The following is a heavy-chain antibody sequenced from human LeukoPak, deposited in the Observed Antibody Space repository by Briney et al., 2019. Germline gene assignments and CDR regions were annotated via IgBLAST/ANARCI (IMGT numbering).Heavy chain of an antibody. CDR2: IYYSGST. Sequence: SETLSLTCTVSGGSINNFYWSWIRQPPGKGLEWIGYIYYSGSTNYNPSLKSRVTMSVDTSKNQFSLKLTSVTAADTAVYYCARDIPGYYYYMDVWGKGTTVTVSS. V-gene: IGHV4-59*01. J-gene: IGHJ6*03. CDR1: GGSINNFY. CDR3: ARDIPGYYYYMDV.